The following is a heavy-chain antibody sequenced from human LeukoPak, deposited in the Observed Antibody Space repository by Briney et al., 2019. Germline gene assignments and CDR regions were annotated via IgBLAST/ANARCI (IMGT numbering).Heavy chain of an antibody. J-gene: IGHJ4*02. D-gene: IGHD5-18*01. CDR1: GFTLGGYS. CDR2: ISWDGGST. Sequence: GSLRLSCAASGFTLGGYSMYWVRQAPGNGLEWVSLISWDGGSTYYADSVKGRFTISRDNSKNSLYLQMNSLRTEDTALYYCAKDRENSYAFDYWGQGTLVTVSS. V-gene: IGHV3-43*01. CDR3: AKDRENSYAFDY.